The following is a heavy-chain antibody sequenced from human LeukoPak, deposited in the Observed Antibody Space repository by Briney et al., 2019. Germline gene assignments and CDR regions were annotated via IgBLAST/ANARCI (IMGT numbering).Heavy chain of an antibody. Sequence: GGSLRLSCAASAFTFSAYGMHWVRQTPGKGLEWVAFIRFDGVNKYYADSAKGRFTISRDNSKNTLYLQMNSLRAEDTAVYYCARDPGGVVTAMSHDYWGQGTLVTVSS. J-gene: IGHJ4*02. CDR2: IRFDGVNK. V-gene: IGHV3-30*02. D-gene: IGHD2-21*02. CDR1: AFTFSAYG. CDR3: ARDPGGVVTAMSHDY.